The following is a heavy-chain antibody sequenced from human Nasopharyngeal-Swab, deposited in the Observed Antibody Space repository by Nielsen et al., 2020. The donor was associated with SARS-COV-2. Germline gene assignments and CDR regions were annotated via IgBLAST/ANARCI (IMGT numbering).Heavy chain of an antibody. J-gene: IGHJ4*02. D-gene: IGHD3-16*01. V-gene: IGHV3-53*01. CDR2: IYSGGNT. CDR3: ASAPSWGY. Sequence: VRQAPGKGLEWISVIYSGGNTYYADATKGRFTASRDNSKNTIYLQMNSLRAEDTAIYYCASAPSWGYWGQGTLVTVSS.